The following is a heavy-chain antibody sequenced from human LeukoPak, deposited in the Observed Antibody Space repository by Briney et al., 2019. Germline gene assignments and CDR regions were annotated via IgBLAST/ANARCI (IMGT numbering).Heavy chain of an antibody. V-gene: IGHV4-30-4*01. D-gene: IGHD2-2*01. Sequence: SETLSLTCTVSGGSISSGDYYWGWIRQPPGKGLEWTGYIYYSGSTYYNPSLKSRVTISVDTSKNQFSLKLSSVTAADTAVYYCASRYCSSTSCGNWFDPWGQGTLVTVSS. J-gene: IGHJ5*02. CDR2: IYYSGST. CDR3: ASRYCSSTSCGNWFDP. CDR1: GGSISSGDYY.